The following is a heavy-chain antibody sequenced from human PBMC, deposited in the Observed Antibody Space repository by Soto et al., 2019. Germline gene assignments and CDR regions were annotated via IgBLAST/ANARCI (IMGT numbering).Heavy chain of an antibody. CDR2: IKSKIDGETI. CDR1: GFTFSSVW. V-gene: IGHV3-15*07. J-gene: IGHJ6*02. CDR3: ITLKYGMDV. Sequence: PGGSLRLSCAASGFTFSSVWMNWARQAPGKGLEWVGRIKSKIDGETIDYAAPVKGRFTISRDDSKNTLYLQMNSLKIEDTAVYYCITLKYGMDVWGQGTTVTVSS.